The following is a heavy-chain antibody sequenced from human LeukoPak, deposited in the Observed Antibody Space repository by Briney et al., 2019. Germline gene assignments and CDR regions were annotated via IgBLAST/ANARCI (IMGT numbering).Heavy chain of an antibody. CDR2: INHSGST. D-gene: IGHD5-12*01. Sequence: SETLSLTCAVYGGSFSGYYWSWIRQLPGKGLEWIGEINHSGSTNYNPSLKSRVTISVDTSKNQFSLKLSSVTAADTAAYYCARGDGYNEYYFDYWGQGTLVTVSS. CDR1: GGSFSGYY. CDR3: ARGDGYNEYYFDY. J-gene: IGHJ4*02. V-gene: IGHV4-34*01.